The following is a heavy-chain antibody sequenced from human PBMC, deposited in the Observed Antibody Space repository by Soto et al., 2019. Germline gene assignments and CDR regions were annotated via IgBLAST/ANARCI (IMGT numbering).Heavy chain of an antibody. CDR1: GGSISSSSW. D-gene: IGHD1-26*01. CDR3: ARNPPSGTNPPPDDR. Sequence: QVQLQESGPGLVKPSGTLSLTCAVSGGSISSSSWWSWVRQPPGKGLEWIGEIADSGSSNYNPSLKSRVTMSVDKSKNQFSLNLNSVTAADTAFYYCARNPPSGTNPPPDDRWGQGILVTVS. CDR2: IADSGSS. J-gene: IGHJ5*02. V-gene: IGHV4-4*02.